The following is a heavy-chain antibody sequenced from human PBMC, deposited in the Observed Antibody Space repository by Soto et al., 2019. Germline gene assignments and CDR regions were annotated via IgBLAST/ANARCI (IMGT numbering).Heavy chain of an antibody. CDR1: GFPFTKAW. D-gene: IGHD3-22*01. CDR3: TTDGFTGIVGI. CDR2: IRSKTSSETR. Sequence: SLRLSCAASGFPFTKAWMTWVRQAPEKGLEWVGRIRSKTSSETREYAAPVKGGFTISRDDSKNMLYLEMNSLKIEDTGVYYCTTDGFTGIVGIWGQGTMVTVSS. J-gene: IGHJ3*02. V-gene: IGHV3-15*01.